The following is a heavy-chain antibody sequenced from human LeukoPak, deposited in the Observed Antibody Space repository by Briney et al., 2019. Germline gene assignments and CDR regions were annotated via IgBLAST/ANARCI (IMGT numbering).Heavy chain of an antibody. CDR1: GYSISSGYY. CDR2: IYHSGST. Sequence: SETLSLTCAVSGYSISSGYYWGWIRQPPGKGLEWIGSIYHSGSTYYNPSLKSRVTISVDPSKNQFSLKLSSVTAADTAVYYCAIHDYGDRDAFDIWGQGTMVTVSS. V-gene: IGHV4-38-2*01. D-gene: IGHD4-17*01. J-gene: IGHJ3*02. CDR3: AIHDYGDRDAFDI.